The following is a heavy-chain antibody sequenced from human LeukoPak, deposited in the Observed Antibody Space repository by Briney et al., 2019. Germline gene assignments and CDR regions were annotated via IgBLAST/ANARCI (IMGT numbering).Heavy chain of an antibody. D-gene: IGHD6-13*01. Sequence: PGGSLRLSCTASGFTFSSYWMHWVRQAPGEGLVWVSGINGAGSSTTNADSVKGRLTISRDNAKNTLYLQMNSLRAEDTAVYYCARRAAAGMGIDYWGQGTLVTVSS. CDR2: INGAGSST. CDR1: GFTFSSYW. CDR3: ARRAAAGMGIDY. V-gene: IGHV3-74*01. J-gene: IGHJ4*02.